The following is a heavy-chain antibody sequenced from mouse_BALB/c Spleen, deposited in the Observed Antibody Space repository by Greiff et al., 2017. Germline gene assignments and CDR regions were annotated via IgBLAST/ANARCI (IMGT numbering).Heavy chain of an antibody. V-gene: IGHV5-12-2*01. J-gene: IGHJ3*01. CDR1: GFTFSSYT. Sequence: EVMLVESGGGLVQPGGSLKLSCAASGFTFSSYTMSWVRQNPEKRLEWVAYISNGGGSTYYPDTVKGRLTISRDNAKNTLYLQMSSLKSEDTAMYYCARHHYDYEGRFAYWGQGTLVTVSA. CDR3: ARHHYDYEGRFAY. CDR2: ISNGGGST. D-gene: IGHD2-4*01.